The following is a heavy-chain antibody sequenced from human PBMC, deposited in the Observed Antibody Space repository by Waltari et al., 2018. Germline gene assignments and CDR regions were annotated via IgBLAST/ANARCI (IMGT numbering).Heavy chain of an antibody. D-gene: IGHD3-22*01. Sequence: QVQLQQWGAGLLKPSETLSLTCAVYGGSFSGYYWSWIRQPPGKGLEWIGEINHSGSSNCNPSLKSRVTISVDTSKNQFSLKLSSVTAADTAVYYWARGYRRRGITMIVVVIHQFDYWGQGTLVTVSS. V-gene: IGHV4-34*01. CDR1: GGSFSGYY. CDR3: ARGYRRRGITMIVVVIHQFDY. J-gene: IGHJ4*02. CDR2: INHSGSS.